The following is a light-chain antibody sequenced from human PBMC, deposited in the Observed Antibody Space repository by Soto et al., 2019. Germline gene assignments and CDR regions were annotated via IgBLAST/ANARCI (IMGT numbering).Light chain of an antibody. V-gene: IGKV3D-15*01. CDR2: DAS. Sequence: IVLTKSSGTVSLSPRERATLSCRASQSVSNNYLAWYQQKPGQAPRLLIYDASNRATGIPARFSGSGSGTEFTLTISSLQSEDFAEYHCQQYNNWPQTVGQGTKVDIK. J-gene: IGKJ1*01. CDR3: QQYNNWPQT. CDR1: QSVSNN.